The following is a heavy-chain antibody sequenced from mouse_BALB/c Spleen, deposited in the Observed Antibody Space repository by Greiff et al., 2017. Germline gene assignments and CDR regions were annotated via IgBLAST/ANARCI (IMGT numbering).Heavy chain of an antibody. CDR1: GFTFSNYW. D-gene: IGHD2-1*01. V-gene: IGHV6-6*02. Sequence: EVQGVESGGGLVQPGGSMKLSCVASGFTFSNYWMNWVRQSPEKGLEWVAEIRLKSNNYATHYAESVKGRFTISRDDSKSSVYLQMNNLRAEDTGIYYCTRYGNYFDYWGQGTTLTVSS. CDR2: IRLKSNNYAT. CDR3: TRYGNYFDY. J-gene: IGHJ2*01.